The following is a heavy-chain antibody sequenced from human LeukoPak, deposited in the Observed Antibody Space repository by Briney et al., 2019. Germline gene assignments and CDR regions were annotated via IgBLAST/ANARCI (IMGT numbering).Heavy chain of an antibody. CDR3: VRRDTGWNYFDY. CDR2: IYYTGRN. J-gene: IGHJ4*02. V-gene: IGHV4-59*08. CDR1: GGSINSHY. D-gene: IGHD6-19*01. Sequence: SETLSLTCAVSGGSINSHYWGWIRQPPGKGLEWIGDIYYTGRNNYNPSLKSRVTISVDTSKSLLSLTLTSVLAADTAIYYCVRRDTGWNYFDYWGQGVLLTVSS.